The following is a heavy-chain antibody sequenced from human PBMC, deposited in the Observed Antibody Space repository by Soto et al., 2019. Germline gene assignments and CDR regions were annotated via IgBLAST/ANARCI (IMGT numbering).Heavy chain of an antibody. CDR1: GDSISRGGYS. V-gene: IGHV4-30-2*01. CDR2: IYHSGST. CDR3: ARVLRCSGGTCYPTGGWFDH. D-gene: IGHD2-15*01. J-gene: IGHJ5*02. Sequence: SETLSLTCAVSGDSISRGGYSWSWIRQPPGKGLELIGYIYHSGSTYYNPSVKSRVTISVDRCKNQLFLTLSSVTAADTAVYYCARVLRCSGGTCYPTGGWFDHWGQGSLVTVSS.